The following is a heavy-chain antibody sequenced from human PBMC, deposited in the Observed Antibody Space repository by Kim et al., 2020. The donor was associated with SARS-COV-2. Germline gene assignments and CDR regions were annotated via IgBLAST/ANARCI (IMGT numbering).Heavy chain of an antibody. Sequence: SETLSLTCTVSGGSVSSGSYYWSWIRQPPGKGLEWIGYIYYSGSTNYNPSLKSRVTISVDTSKNQFSLKLSSVTAADTAVYYCASVLLWFGELGGWFDPWGQGTLVTVSS. D-gene: IGHD3-10*01. CDR1: GGSVSSGSYY. V-gene: IGHV4-61*01. J-gene: IGHJ5*02. CDR2: IYYSGST. CDR3: ASVLLWFGELGGWFDP.